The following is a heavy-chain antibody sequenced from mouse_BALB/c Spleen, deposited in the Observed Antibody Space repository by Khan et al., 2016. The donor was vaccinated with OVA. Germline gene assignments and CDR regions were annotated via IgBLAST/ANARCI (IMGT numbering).Heavy chain of an antibody. CDR1: GFSLTDYG. D-gene: IGHD2-2*01. J-gene: IGHJ4*01. Sequence: QVQLKQSGPGLVAPSQSLSITCTVSGFSLTDYGVNWVRQPPGKGLEWLGMIWGDGSTDYNSALKSRLSISKDNSKSHVFLKMNSLQTDDTARYYCARFGYYDAMDYWGQGTSVTVSS. CDR2: IWGDGST. CDR3: ARFGYYDAMDY. V-gene: IGHV2-6-7*01.